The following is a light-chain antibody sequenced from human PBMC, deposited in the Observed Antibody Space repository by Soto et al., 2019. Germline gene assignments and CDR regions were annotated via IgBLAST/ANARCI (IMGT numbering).Light chain of an antibody. V-gene: IGKV1-17*03. CDR1: QGINNY. CDR3: QQYHIYSGT. Sequence: QMTQSPAAMSASVGDRVTITCRASQGINNYLVWFQQKPGRVPKRLISGASRLQPGVPSRFSGSGFGTEFTLTINSLQPDDFATYYCQQYHIYSGTFGQGTKVDIK. CDR2: GAS. J-gene: IGKJ1*01.